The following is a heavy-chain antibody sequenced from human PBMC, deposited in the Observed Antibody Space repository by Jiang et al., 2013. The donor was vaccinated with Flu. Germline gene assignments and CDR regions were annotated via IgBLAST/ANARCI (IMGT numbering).Heavy chain of an antibody. J-gene: IGHJ4*02. CDR3: ARGQTLYGDPHFDY. Sequence: KVSCKASGFTFSGNAINWVATRPLDKGLSGWAGSTPNTGFPTYVQGFTGRFVFSLDTSVSTSYLQINSLRADDTAVYFCARGQTLYGDPHFDYWGQGTLVTVSS. CDR2: STPNTGFP. V-gene: IGHV7-4-1*02. CDR1: GFTFSGNA. D-gene: IGHD4-17*01.